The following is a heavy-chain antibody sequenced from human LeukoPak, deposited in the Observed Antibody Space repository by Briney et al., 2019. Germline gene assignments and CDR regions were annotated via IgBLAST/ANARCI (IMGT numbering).Heavy chain of an antibody. Sequence: PGGSLRLSCAASGFTFSSYAMHWVRQAPGKGLEWVAVTSYDGSNKYYADSVKGRFTISRDNSKNTLYLQMNSLRAEDTAVYYCARFLSYGGQRNAFDIWGQGTMVTVSS. V-gene: IGHV3-30-3*01. J-gene: IGHJ3*02. D-gene: IGHD4-23*01. CDR3: ARFLSYGGQRNAFDI. CDR1: GFTFSSYA. CDR2: TSYDGSNK.